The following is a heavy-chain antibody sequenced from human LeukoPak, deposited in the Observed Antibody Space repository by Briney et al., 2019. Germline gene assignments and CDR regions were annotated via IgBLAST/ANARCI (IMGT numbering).Heavy chain of an antibody. CDR3: ARRQPTGKPYFDY. J-gene: IGHJ4*02. V-gene: IGHV4-39*07. CDR2: IFYSGTT. CDR1: GGSISTSTYN. Sequence: PSETLSLTCTVSGGSISTSTYNWGWIRQPPGMGLEWIGPIFYSGTTSYNPSLKSRVTISLDTSQNQFSLKLTSVTAADTAAYYCARRQPTGKPYFDYWGQGALVTVSS. D-gene: IGHD1-1*01.